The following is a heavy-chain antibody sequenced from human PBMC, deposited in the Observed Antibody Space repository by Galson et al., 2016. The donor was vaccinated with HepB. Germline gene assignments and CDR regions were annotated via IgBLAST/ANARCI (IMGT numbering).Heavy chain of an antibody. CDR3: ATSLRYCDWDALDI. CDR1: GGSSGNYY. D-gene: IGHD3-9*01. V-gene: IGHV4-59*08. Sequence: SETLSLTCTVSGGSSGNYYWSWIRQRPGKGLEWIGYIYYNGHTNYNPSLKSRAPISLDTSKNQFSLKLTSVTAADTAVYYCATSLRYCDWDALDIWGQGTLVTVSS. J-gene: IGHJ3*02. CDR2: IYYNGHT.